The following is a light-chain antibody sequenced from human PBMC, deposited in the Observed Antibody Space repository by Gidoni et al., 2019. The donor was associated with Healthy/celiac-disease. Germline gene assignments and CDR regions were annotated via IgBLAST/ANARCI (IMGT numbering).Light chain of an antibody. CDR2: AAS. Sequence: DIQMTQSPSSLSASVGDRVTITCRASQSISSYLNWYQQKPGNAPQLLIYAASSLQSGVPSRFSGSASATDFTLTISSLPPEDFATYYCQPSYSTPPTFGQGTQVEIK. CDR3: QPSYSTPPT. J-gene: IGKJ1*01. V-gene: IGKV1-39*01. CDR1: QSISSY.